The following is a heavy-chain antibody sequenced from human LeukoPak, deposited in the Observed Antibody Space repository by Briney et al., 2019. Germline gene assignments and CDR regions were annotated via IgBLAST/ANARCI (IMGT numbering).Heavy chain of an antibody. Sequence: SETLSLTCAVSGASISSSSYYWAWIRQPPGKGLEWIGSVHYSGSIYYNPSLKSRATLSVDTSKNEFSLRLTSVTAADTALYFCTVGANYYDRNTAYFIDYWGQGTLVTVSS. D-gene: IGHD3-22*01. J-gene: IGHJ4*02. CDR3: TVGANYYDRNTAYFIDY. CDR2: VHYSGSI. V-gene: IGHV4-39*07. CDR1: GASISSSSYY.